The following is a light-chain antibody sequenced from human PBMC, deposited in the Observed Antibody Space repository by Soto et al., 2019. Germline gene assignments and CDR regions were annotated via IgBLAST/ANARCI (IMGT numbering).Light chain of an antibody. V-gene: IGKV3-11*01. CDR3: QQRSNWPWT. J-gene: IGKJ1*01. CDR1: QSVDSN. CDR2: DAS. Sequence: EIVMTQSPATLSVSPGERATLSCRASQSVDSNLAWSQQKPGQTPRLLIYDASNRATGIPARFNGSGSGTDLTLTIISLEPEDFAVYYCQQRSNWPWTFGQGTKLEIK.